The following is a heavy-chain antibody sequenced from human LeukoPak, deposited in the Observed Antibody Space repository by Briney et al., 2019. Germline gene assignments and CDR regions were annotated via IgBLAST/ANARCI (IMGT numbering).Heavy chain of an antibody. CDR2: IRHDGSNI. J-gene: IGHJ3*02. D-gene: IGHD3-9*01. Sequence: GGSLRLSCAVSGFTVSSNYMSWVRQAPGKGLEWVAFIRHDGSNINYADSVKGRFTISRDNSKNTLYLQMNSLKAEDTAVYYCARVAPITIFYERGAFDIWGQGTMVTVSS. CDR3: ARVAPITIFYERGAFDI. CDR1: GFTVSSNY. V-gene: IGHV3-30*02.